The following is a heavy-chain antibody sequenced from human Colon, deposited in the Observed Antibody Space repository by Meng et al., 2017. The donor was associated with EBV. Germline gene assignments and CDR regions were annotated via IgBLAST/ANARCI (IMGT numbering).Heavy chain of an antibody. CDR1: GFTFSRYS. CDR2: ISGTTGNT. CDR3: AKKGSPGFQPYDY. D-gene: IGHD2-2*01. V-gene: IGHV3-23*04. J-gene: IGHJ4*02. Sequence: VQLVESGGAWVQPGGSLILSCAASGFTFSRYSMSWVRQAPGTGLEWVSTISGTTGNTTYADSVKGRFTISSDNSKSTLYLQMNSLRAEDTALYYCAKKGSPGFQPYDYWGQGTLVTVFS.